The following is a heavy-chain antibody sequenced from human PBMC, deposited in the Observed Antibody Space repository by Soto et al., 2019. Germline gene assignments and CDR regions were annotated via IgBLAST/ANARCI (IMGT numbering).Heavy chain of an antibody. V-gene: IGHV3-23*01. CDR2: ISASGGGR. Sequence: PGGSLRLSCTASGFIFSTYALTWVRQGPGKGLEWVSFISASGGGRHYIDSVKGRFTISRDNSKNTLYLQLNSLRAEDTAIYYCAIGVADFYDSSDFYKHLRHWGQGTLVTVSS. CDR1: GFIFSTYA. J-gene: IGHJ1*01. D-gene: IGHD3-22*01. CDR3: AIGVADFYDSSDFYKHLRH.